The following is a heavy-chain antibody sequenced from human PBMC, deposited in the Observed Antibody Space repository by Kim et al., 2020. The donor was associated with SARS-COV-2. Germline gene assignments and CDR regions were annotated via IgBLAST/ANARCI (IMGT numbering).Heavy chain of an antibody. D-gene: IGHD2-15*01. CDR2: IYYSGST. J-gene: IGHJ5*02. Sequence: SETLSLTCTVSGGSISSSSYYWGWIRQPPGKGLEWIGNIYYSGSTYYNPSLKSRVTISVDTSKNQFSLKLSSVTAADTAVYSCARGSSGGSLQFDPWGQG. V-gene: IGHV4-39*07. CDR3: ARGSSGGSLQFDP. CDR1: GGSISSSSYY.